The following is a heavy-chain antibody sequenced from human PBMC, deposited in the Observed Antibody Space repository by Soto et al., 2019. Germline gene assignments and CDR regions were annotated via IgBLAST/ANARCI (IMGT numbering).Heavy chain of an antibody. CDR3: ASTRIPTALEAPNSRGFDV. D-gene: IGHD2-2*01. CDR2: IRESRGDS. Sequence: ELQLLESGGGLVQPGGSLRLSCAASGFTFHIYVMNWVRQAPGKGLEWVSGIRESRGDSYYADSVKGRFTISSDNSKNKLYLQMNSLRIEDTTVYFCASTRIPTALEAPNSRGFDVWGQRTKVTDSS. J-gene: IGHJ3*01. CDR1: GFTFHIYV. V-gene: IGHV3-23*01.